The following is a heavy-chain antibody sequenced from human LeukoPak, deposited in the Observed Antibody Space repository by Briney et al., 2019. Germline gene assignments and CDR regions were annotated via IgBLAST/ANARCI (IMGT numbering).Heavy chain of an antibody. D-gene: IGHD1-14*01. Sequence: PGGSLRLSCAASGFTVITNDMTWVRQAPGKGLEWASVLYSDGNTKYADSVQGRFTISRDNSNNTLYLEMNSLSPDDTAVYYCARGVEPLAANTLAYWGQGTLVTVSS. V-gene: IGHV3-53*01. CDR1: GFTVITND. CDR3: ARGVEPLAANTLAY. CDR2: LYSDGNT. J-gene: IGHJ4*02.